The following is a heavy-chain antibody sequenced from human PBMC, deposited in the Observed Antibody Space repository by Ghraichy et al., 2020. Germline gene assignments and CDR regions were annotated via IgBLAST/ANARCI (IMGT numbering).Heavy chain of an antibody. CDR1: GFTFSRFG. Sequence: GESLNISCAASGFTFSRFGIHWVRQAPGKGLEWVAVIWYDGSQKYYADSVKGRVTISRDNSKNTLFLQMNSLTAEDTAVYYCAKGDEDTAMAVYYYFYAMDVWGQGTTVTVSS. CDR2: IWYDGSQK. D-gene: IGHD5-18*01. J-gene: IGHJ6*02. V-gene: IGHV3-33*06. CDR3: AKGDEDTAMAVYYYFYAMDV.